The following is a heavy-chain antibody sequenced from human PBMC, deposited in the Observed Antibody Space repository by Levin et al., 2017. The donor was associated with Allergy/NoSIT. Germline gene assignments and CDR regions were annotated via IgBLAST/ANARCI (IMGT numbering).Heavy chain of an antibody. Sequence: GGSLRLSCAASGFTFDEYDMHWVRHVPGKGLEWVSGITSNSGGTGYAGSVKGRFTISRDNAKNSLHLEMNGLRAEDTALYYCAKAHTSGWGDFDFWGQGTQVTVSS. CDR2: ITSNSGGT. D-gene: IGHD6-19*01. J-gene: IGHJ4*02. CDR1: GFTFDEYD. V-gene: IGHV3-9*01. CDR3: AKAHTSGWGDFDF.